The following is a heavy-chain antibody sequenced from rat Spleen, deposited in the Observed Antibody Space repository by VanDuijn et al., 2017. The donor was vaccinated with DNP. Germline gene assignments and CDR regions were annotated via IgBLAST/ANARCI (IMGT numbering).Heavy chain of an antibody. J-gene: IGHJ3*01. D-gene: IGHD4-3*01. CDR1: GYTFTRYY. CDR2: IYTGSGGT. CDR3: ASSWVGVRGIWFAF. V-gene: IGHV1-43*01. Sequence: QVQLQQSGAELAKPGSSVKISCKASGYTFTRYYISWIKQTTGQGLEYIGYIYTGSGGTNYNEKFKGKATLTVDKSSSTAFMQLSSLTPDDSAVYYCASSWVGVRGIWFAFWGQGTLVTVSS.